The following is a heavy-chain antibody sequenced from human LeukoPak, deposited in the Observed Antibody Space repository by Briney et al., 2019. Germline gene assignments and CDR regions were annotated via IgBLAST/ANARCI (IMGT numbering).Heavy chain of an antibody. CDR1: GFTLSAYW. Sequence: GGSLRLSCAASGFTLSAYWMSWVRQAPGKGLEWVANIKQDGSEKYYVDSVRGRFTISRDNAKNSLYLQMNSLRAEDTAVYYCARDPRGGTLDYWGQGTLVTVSS. J-gene: IGHJ4*02. CDR2: IKQDGSEK. CDR3: ARDPRGGTLDY. V-gene: IGHV3-7*05. D-gene: IGHD3-10*01.